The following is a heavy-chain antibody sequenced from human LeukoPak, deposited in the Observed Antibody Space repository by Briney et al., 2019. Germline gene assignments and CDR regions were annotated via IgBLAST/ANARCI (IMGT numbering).Heavy chain of an antibody. J-gene: IGHJ6*02. CDR1: GGTFSSYA. V-gene: IGHV1-69*13. CDR2: IIPIFGTA. Sequence: ASVKVSCKASGGTFSSYAISWVRQAPRQGLEWMGGIIPIFGTANYAQKFQGRVTITADESTSTAYMELSSLRSEDTAVYYCARGEGGYDYAPPQYYYGMDVWGQGTTVTVSS. CDR3: ARGEGGYDYAPPQYYYGMDV. D-gene: IGHD5-12*01.